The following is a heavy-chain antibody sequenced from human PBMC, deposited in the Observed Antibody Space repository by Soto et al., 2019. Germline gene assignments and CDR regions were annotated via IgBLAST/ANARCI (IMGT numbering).Heavy chain of an antibody. CDR3: ARCIAAAGMGFDP. Sequence: ASVKVSCKASGYTFTSYAMHWVRQAPGQRLEWMGWTNAGNGNTKYSQKFQGRVTITRDTSASTAYMELSSLRSEDTAVYYCARCIAAAGMGFDPWGQGTLVTVSS. CDR1: GYTFTSYA. D-gene: IGHD6-13*01. V-gene: IGHV1-3*01. CDR2: TNAGNGNT. J-gene: IGHJ5*02.